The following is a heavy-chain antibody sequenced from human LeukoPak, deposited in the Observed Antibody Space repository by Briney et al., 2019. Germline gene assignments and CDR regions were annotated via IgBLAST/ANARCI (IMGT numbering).Heavy chain of an antibody. D-gene: IGHD4-11*01. J-gene: IGHJ6*03. Sequence: SETLSLTCTVSGGSISSSSYYLGWIRQPPGKGLEWIGSIYYSGSTYYNPSLKSRVTISVDTSKNQLSLKLSSLTAADTAVYYCARSPTVNYYNYMDVWGKGTTVTVSS. CDR1: GGSISSSSYY. CDR2: IYYSGST. CDR3: ARSPTVNYYNYMDV. V-gene: IGHV4-39*01.